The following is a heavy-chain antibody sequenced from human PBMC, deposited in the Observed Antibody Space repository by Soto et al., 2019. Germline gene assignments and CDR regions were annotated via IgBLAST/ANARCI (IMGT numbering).Heavy chain of an antibody. Sequence: QVQLVQSGAEVKKPGSSVKVSCKASGDTFSSYTISWVRQAPGQGLEWMGGIIPIFGTANYPQKFQGRVTITADESTGTAYMGLRSRRSDDTAVYYCARGGGRYGDYFDYWGQGTLVTVSS. D-gene: IGHD4-17*01. CDR1: GDTFSSYT. CDR2: IIPIFGTA. V-gene: IGHV1-69*01. J-gene: IGHJ4*02. CDR3: ARGGGRYGDYFDY.